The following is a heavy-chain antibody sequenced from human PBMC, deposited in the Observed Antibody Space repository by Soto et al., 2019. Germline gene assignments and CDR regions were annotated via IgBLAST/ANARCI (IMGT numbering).Heavy chain of an antibody. CDR3: ARLIWSDSYRGGSFRH. CDR2: FYHGGNS. Sequence: SETLSLTCTVSGYSISSGYYWGWIRQPPGKGLEWIGSFYHGGNSYYNPSLKSRVTISQDTSKNQFSLKLSSVTAADTAVYFCARLIWSDSYRGGSFRHWGQGTLVTVS. CDR1: GYSISSGYY. V-gene: IGHV4-38-2*02. J-gene: IGHJ4*02. D-gene: IGHD3-3*01.